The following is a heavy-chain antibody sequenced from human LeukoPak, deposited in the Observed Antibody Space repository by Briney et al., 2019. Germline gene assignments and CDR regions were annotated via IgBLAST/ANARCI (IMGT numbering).Heavy chain of an antibody. CDR2: ISGSGGST. Sequence: GGSLRLSCAASGFTFSSYAMSWVRQAPGKGLEWVSAISGSGGSTYYADSVKGRFTISRDNAKNSLSLQMDSLRAEDTAVYYCARGGLWGGDYWGQGTLVTVSS. D-gene: IGHD3-16*01. J-gene: IGHJ4*02. CDR3: ARGGLWGGDY. CDR1: GFTFSSYA. V-gene: IGHV3-23*01.